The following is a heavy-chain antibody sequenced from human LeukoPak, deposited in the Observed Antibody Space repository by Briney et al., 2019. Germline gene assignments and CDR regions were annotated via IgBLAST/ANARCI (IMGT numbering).Heavy chain of an antibody. D-gene: IGHD3-3*01. CDR2: ISSSSSYI. J-gene: IGHJ3*02. V-gene: IGHV3-21*04. CDR3: AKGGITIFGVVIGLLDI. CDR1: GFTFSSYS. Sequence: GGSLRLSCAASGFTFSSYSMNWVRQAPGKGLEWVSFISSSSSYIYYADSVKGRFTISRDNSKNTLYLQMNSRRAEDTAVYYCAKGGITIFGVVIGLLDIWGQGTMVTVSS.